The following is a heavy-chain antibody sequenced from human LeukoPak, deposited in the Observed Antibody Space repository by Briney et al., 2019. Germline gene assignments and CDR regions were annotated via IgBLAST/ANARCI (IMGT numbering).Heavy chain of an antibody. J-gene: IGHJ3*02. Sequence: PSETLSLSCSVSGGSMSTYYWSWFRQPPGKGLEWIGYIYDSGSTGYNPSLKSRVTISADTSKNQFSLKLSSVSAADTAIYYCARSRRPTAMYAFDIWGQGTMVTVSS. D-gene: IGHD2-2*01. CDR1: GGSMSTYY. CDR3: ARSRRPTAMYAFDI. V-gene: IGHV4-59*01. CDR2: IYDSGST.